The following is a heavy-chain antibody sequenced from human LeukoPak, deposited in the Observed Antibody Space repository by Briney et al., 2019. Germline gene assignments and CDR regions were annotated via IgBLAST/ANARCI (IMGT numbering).Heavy chain of an antibody. V-gene: IGHV3-7*01. CDR1: TFTFSSYW. D-gene: IGHD6-6*01. J-gene: IGHJ4*02. CDR2: IKQDGSEK. CDR3: ARDWSSSSGLDY. Sequence: GGSLRLSCAASTFTFSSYWMNWVRQAPGKGLEWVANIKQDGSEKSYVDSVKGRFTISRDNAKNSLYLQMNSLRAEDTAVYYCARDWSSSSGLDYWGQGTLVTVSS.